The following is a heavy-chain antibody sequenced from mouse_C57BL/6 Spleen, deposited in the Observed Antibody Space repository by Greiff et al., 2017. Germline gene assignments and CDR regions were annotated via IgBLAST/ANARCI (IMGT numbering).Heavy chain of an antibody. Sequence: EVQVVESGAELVRPGASVKLSCTASGFNIKDDYMHWVKQRPEQGLEWIGWIDPENGDTEYASKFQGKATITADTSSNTAYLQLSSLTSEDTAVYYCTTLVWDYWGQGTTLTVSS. V-gene: IGHV14-4*01. CDR2: IDPENGDT. CDR3: TTLVWDY. J-gene: IGHJ2*01. CDR1: GFNIKDDY.